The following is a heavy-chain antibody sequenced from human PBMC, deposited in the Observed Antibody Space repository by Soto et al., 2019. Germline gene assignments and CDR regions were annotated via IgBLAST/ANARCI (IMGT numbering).Heavy chain of an antibody. CDR3: ARESFYYDSSQGFDY. D-gene: IGHD3-22*01. CDR1: GHSISSGGYS. CDR2: IYHSGST. V-gene: IGHV4-30-2*01. Sequence: TPALISAVSGHSISSGGYSWSWIRQPPGKGLEWIGYIYHSGSTYYNPSLKSRVTISVDRSKNQFSLKLSSVTAADTAVYYCARESFYYDSSQGFDYWGQGTLVTVSS. J-gene: IGHJ4*02.